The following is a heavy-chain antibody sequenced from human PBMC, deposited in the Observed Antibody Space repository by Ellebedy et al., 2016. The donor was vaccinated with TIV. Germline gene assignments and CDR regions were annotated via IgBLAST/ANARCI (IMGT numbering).Heavy chain of an antibody. V-gene: IGHV3-30*18. J-gene: IGHJ4*02. CDR1: GFTFSNYG. CDR3: AKGSLYCSSTRCYSDY. CDR2: LSYDGSNK. D-gene: IGHD2-2*01. Sequence: GGSLRLSXAASGFTFSNYGMHWVRQAPGKGLEWVAFLSYDGSNKYYADSVKGRFTISRNNSNNTLYLQMNSLRAEDTAVYYCAKGSLYCSSTRCYSDYWGQGTLVTVSS.